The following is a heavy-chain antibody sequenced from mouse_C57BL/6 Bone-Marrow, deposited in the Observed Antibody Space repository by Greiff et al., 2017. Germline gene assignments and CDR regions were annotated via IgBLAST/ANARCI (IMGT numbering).Heavy chain of an antibody. CDR2: IHPNSGST. V-gene: IGHV1-64*01. CDR3: ARIYYGSSYAFAY. Sequence: VQLQQPGAELVKPGASVKLSCKASGYTFTSYWMHWVKQRPGQGLEWIGMIHPNSGSTNYNEKFKSKATLTVDKSSSTAYMQLSSLTSEDSAVYYCARIYYGSSYAFAYWGQGTLVTVSA. D-gene: IGHD1-1*01. J-gene: IGHJ3*01. CDR1: GYTFTSYW.